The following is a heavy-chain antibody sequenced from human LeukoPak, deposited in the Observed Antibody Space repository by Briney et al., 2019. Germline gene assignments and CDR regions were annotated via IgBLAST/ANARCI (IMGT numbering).Heavy chain of an antibody. D-gene: IGHD1-7*01. J-gene: IGHJ4*02. CDR1: GYTFTGYY. Sequence: ASVKVSCKASGYTFTGYYMHWLRQAPGQGLEWMGWINPNSGGTNYAQKFQGRVTMTRDTSISTAYMELSRLRSDDTAVCYCARDPENWNYRDRFDYWGQGTLVTVSS. CDR3: ARDPENWNYRDRFDY. CDR2: INPNSGGT. V-gene: IGHV1-2*02.